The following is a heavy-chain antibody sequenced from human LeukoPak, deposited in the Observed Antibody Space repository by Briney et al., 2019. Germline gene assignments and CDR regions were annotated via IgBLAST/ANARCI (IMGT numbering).Heavy chain of an antibody. J-gene: IGHJ4*02. D-gene: IGHD2-21*02. CDR3: ARHAKGDCGGDCHFDY. Sequence: SETLSLTCTVSGASISNYYWSWIRQPPGKGLEWIGYIYYSGSTNYNPSLKSRVTISVDTSKNQFSLKLSSVTAADTAVYYCARHAKGDCGGDCHFDYWGQGTLATVSS. CDR2: IYYSGST. CDR1: GASISNYY. V-gene: IGHV4-59*08.